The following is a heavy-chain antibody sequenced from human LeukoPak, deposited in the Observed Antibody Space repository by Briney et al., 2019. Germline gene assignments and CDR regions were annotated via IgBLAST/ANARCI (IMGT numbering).Heavy chain of an antibody. CDR2: IFYSGST. Sequence: SETLSLTCAVYGGSFSGYYRSWIRQPPGKALEWIGNIFYSGSTYYSPSLKSRVTISLDTSRNQFSLKLNSVTAADTAVYYCAKSNGYGLIDIWGQGTMVTVSS. V-gene: IGHV4-34*12. CDR1: GGSFSGYY. CDR3: AKSNGYGLIDI. J-gene: IGHJ3*02. D-gene: IGHD3-22*01.